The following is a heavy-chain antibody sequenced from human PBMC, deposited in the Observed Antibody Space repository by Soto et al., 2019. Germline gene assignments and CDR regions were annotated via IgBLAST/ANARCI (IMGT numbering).Heavy chain of an antibody. CDR3: ARDRYCSHYYIDN. V-gene: IGHV4-31*03. CDR1: GGSITTGGYY. Sequence: QVQLQESGPGLVKPSQTLSLTCSVSGGSITTGGYYWNWIRQHPGKGLEWIGYIYYSGNTYYTPSLKSRVTLSLDTSKIHFSLSLSSVTAADTAVYYCARDRYCSHYYIDNWGQGTLVTVSS. D-gene: IGHD2-15*01. J-gene: IGHJ4*02. CDR2: IYYSGNT.